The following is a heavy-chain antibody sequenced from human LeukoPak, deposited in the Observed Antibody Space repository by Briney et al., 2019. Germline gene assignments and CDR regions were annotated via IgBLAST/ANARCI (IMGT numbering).Heavy chain of an antibody. CDR3: ATALRLYSSGWYYFDY. D-gene: IGHD6-19*01. CDR1: GDTLSELS. J-gene: IGHJ4*02. Sequence: ASVKVSCKVSGDTLSELSMYWGRHALGEGLECMGGFDPEDGETIYAQKFQGRVTMTEDTSTDTAYMELSSLRSEDTAVYYCATALRLYSSGWYYFDYWGQGTLVTVSS. V-gene: IGHV1-24*01. CDR2: FDPEDGET.